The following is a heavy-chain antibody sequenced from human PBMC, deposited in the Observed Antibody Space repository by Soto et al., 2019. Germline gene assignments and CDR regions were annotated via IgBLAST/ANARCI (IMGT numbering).Heavy chain of an antibody. CDR3: ASPGPDSSGYFSPQEDYGMDV. CDR2: IDPSDSYT. V-gene: IGHV5-10-1*01. CDR1: GYSFTSYW. J-gene: IGHJ6*02. D-gene: IGHD3-22*01. Sequence: GESLKISCKGSGYSFTSYWISWVRQMPGKGLEWMGRIDPSDSYTNYSPSFQGHVTISAEKSISTAYLQWSSLKASDTAMYYCASPGPDSSGYFSPQEDYGMDVWGQGTTVTVSS.